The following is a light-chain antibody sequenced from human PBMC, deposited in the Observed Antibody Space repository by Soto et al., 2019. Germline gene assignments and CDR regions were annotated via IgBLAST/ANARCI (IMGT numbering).Light chain of an antibody. CDR2: WAS. CDR1: QSVLYSSANKNY. Sequence: IVMTQSPDSLAVSLGESATINCKSSQSVLYSSANKNYLAWYPQKPGQPPKLLIYWASTRDSGVPDRFSGNGSGADFTITISSLQAEDVAFYYCQQYYSTLTFGGGTNVEIK. J-gene: IGKJ4*01. CDR3: QQYYSTLT. V-gene: IGKV4-1*01.